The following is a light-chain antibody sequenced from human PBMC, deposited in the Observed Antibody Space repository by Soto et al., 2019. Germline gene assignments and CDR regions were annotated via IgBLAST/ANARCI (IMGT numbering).Light chain of an antibody. Sequence: EIVMTQSPATLSVSPGERATLSCRASQSVSSNLAWYQQKPGQAPRLLIYGASTRATGIPARFSGSGSGTEFTLTISSLQSEDSAVYYCQQYSSLLLTFGGGTKVDIK. CDR2: GAS. CDR3: QQYSSLLLT. CDR1: QSVSSN. V-gene: IGKV3-15*01. J-gene: IGKJ4*01.